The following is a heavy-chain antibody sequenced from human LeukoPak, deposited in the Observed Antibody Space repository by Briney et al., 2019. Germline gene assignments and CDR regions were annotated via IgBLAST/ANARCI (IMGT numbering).Heavy chain of an antibody. J-gene: IGHJ6*02. CDR3: ARDLPYCSSTSCYDGYYYGMDV. CDR1: GFTFSTYS. D-gene: IGHD2-2*01. CDR2: ISSSSSTI. V-gene: IGHV3-48*01. Sequence: GGSLRLSCAASGFTFSTYSMNWVRQAPGKGLEWVSYISSSSSTIYYADSVKGRFTISRDNAKNSLYLQMNSLRAEDTAVYYCARDLPYCSSTSCYDGYYYGMDVWGQGTTVTVSS.